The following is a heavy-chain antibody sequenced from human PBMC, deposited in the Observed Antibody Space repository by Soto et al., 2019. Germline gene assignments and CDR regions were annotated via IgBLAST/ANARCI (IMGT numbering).Heavy chain of an antibody. CDR1: GFSFIKYA. CDR3: ARGFSAGKGSPPDY. D-gene: IGHD3-10*01. CDR2: LSGSGGST. Sequence: PVGSLRLSCAASGFSFIKYAMSWVRQAPGKGLEWVSGLSGSGGSTSSADSVKGRFAISRDNSRSTLYLQMNSLRDGDTAIYYCARGFSAGKGSPPDYWGQGTLVTVSS. J-gene: IGHJ4*02. V-gene: IGHV3-23*01.